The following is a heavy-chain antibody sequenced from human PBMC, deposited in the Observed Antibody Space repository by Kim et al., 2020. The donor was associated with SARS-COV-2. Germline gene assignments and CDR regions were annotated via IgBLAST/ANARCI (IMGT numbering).Heavy chain of an antibody. D-gene: IGHD6-19*01. V-gene: IGHV4-39*01. CDR2: IYYSGST. J-gene: IGHJ5*02. CDR1: GGSISSSSYY. Sequence: SETLSLTCTVSGGSISSSSYYWGWIRQPPGKGLEWIGSIYYSGSTYYNPSLKSRVTISVDTSKNQFSLKLSSVTAADTAVYYCARLHSSGWYGVWFDPWGQGTLVTVSS. CDR3: ARLHSSGWYGVWFDP.